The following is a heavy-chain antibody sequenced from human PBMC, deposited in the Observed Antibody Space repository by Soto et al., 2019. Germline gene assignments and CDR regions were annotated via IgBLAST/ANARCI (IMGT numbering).Heavy chain of an antibody. CDR1: GYTFSSYG. D-gene: IGHD5-12*01. CDR3: GRDVWATHGTPGYFHY. V-gene: IGHV1-18*01. CDR2: ISYNGNT. J-gene: IGHJ4*02. Sequence: QVQLVQSGAEVKKPGASVTVSCKASGYTFSSYGISWARQAPGQGLEWMGWISYNGNTKYAQNLQDRVTMTTDTSTNIAYMELRRLSSDDTAVYYCGRDVWATHGTPGYFHYWGQGTLVTVSA.